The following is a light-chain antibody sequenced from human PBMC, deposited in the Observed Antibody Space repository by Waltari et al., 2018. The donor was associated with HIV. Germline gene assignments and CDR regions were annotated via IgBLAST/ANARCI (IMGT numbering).Light chain of an antibody. V-gene: IGKV1-5*03. J-gene: IGKJ1*01. CDR1: QTISTW. CDR3: QQYTTNWT. CDR2: KAS. Sequence: DIQMTQSPSALSASVGDRVTITCRASQTISTWLGWYQQKPGKAPKILIYKASSLQVGVPSRFSGSGSGTEFTLTITSLQPEDSATYYCQQYTTNWTFGQGTRVEV.